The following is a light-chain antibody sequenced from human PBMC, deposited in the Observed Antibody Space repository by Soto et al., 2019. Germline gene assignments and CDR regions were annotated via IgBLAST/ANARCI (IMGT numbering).Light chain of an antibody. V-gene: IGLV2-23*01. J-gene: IGLJ1*01. CDR1: SSDVGNYNL. Sequence: QSALTQPASVSGSPGQSSTISCTGTSSDVGNYNLVSWYQQHPGKAPKLMIYEGSKRPSGVSNRFSASKSGNTASLTISGLQAEDEADYYCCSYAGSSTYYVFGTGTKVT. CDR2: EGS. CDR3: CSYAGSSTYYV.